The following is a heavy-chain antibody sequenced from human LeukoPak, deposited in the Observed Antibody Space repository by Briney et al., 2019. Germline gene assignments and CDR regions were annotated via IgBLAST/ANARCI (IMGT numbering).Heavy chain of an antibody. CDR3: ARGPRRGWYRGAYYYYGMDV. V-gene: IGHV1-69*06. Sequence: ASVKVSCKASGGTFSSYAISWVRQAPGQGLEWMGGIIPIFGTANYAQKFQGRVTITADKSTSTAYMELSSLRSEDTAVYYCARGPRRGWYRGAYYYYGMDVWGKGTTVTVSS. J-gene: IGHJ6*04. D-gene: IGHD6-19*01. CDR2: IIPIFGTA. CDR1: GGTFSSYA.